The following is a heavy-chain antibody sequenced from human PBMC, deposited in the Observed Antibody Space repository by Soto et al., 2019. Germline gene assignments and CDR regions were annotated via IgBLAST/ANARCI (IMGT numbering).Heavy chain of an antibody. CDR2: IYHTGIM. J-gene: IGHJ4*01. CDR3: VRGSLCNFDASGTVLGFDI. V-gene: IGHV4-61*01. D-gene: IGHD3-9*01. CDR1: GGSVSAYRYY. Sequence: SESLYLTCTVSGGSVSAYRYYWNWIRLPPGKGLHWVGHIYHTGIMQYSPSFKTRAIISPETPKTQLSLRLSSVTVADTAVYHCVRGSLCNFDASGTVLGFDIWGDGALVTVSS.